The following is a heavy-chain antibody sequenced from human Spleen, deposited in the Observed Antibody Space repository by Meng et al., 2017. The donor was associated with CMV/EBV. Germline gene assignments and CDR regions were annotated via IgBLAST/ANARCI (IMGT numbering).Heavy chain of an antibody. CDR3: ARTTSVRSGWFDP. CDR2: IYYNGNT. V-gene: IGHV4-31*02. Sequence: SGGSINSGGYYWSWSRQHPEKGLEWIGSIYYNGNTHYHPSFKSRVVISVATSMRQFSLDVRSVTAADTAVYYCARTTSVRSGWFDPWGQGTLVTVSS. J-gene: IGHJ5*02. D-gene: IGHD4-17*01. CDR1: GGSINSGGYY.